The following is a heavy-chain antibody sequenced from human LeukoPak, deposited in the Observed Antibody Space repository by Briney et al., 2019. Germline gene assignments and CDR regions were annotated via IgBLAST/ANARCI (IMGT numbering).Heavy chain of an antibody. CDR1: GFTFSSYR. CDR2: INSDGNST. CDR3: ARVGGSNAFDI. D-gene: IGHD1-26*01. Sequence: GGALRLSCAASGFTFSSYRVHWVREAPGKGRLWVSHINSDGNSTSYADSVRGGFSISRDNAQSTLSLQMNSLRDEDTAVYYCARVGGSNAFDIWGQGTMVIVSS. J-gene: IGHJ3*02. V-gene: IGHV3-74*01.